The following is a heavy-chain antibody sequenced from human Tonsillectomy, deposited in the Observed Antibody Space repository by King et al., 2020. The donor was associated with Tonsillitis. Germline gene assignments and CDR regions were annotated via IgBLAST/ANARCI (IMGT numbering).Heavy chain of an antibody. J-gene: IGHJ3*02. V-gene: IGHV3-30-3*01. CDR1: GFTFSNYA. CDR2: ISYDGTDK. D-gene: IGHD3-3*01. CDR3: ARESGQGAFDI. Sequence: VQLVESGGGVVQPGRSLRLSCVASGFTFSNYAMHWVRQAPGKGLEWVAGISYDGTDKYYADSVKGRFTISRDNSKNTLYLQMNSLRLEDTAVYHCARESGQGAFDIWGRGTMVTVSS.